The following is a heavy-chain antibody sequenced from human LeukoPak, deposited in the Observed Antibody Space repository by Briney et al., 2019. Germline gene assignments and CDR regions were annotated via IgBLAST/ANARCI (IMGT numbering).Heavy chain of an antibody. V-gene: IGHV3-7*03. Sequence: PGGSLRLSCAASGFTFSSYWLTWVRQAPGKGLEWVANIKEDGSEKYYVDSVKGRFTISRDNAKSSLSLQMNSLRAEDTAVYYCARALRPANSWPYFDCWGQGTLVTVSS. CDR1: GFTFSSYW. J-gene: IGHJ4*02. CDR2: IKEDGSEK. D-gene: IGHD6-13*01. CDR3: ARALRPANSWPYFDC.